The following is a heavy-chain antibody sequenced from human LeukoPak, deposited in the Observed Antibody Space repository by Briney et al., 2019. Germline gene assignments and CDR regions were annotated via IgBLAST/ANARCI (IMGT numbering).Heavy chain of an antibody. CDR1: GFTFSSYS. J-gene: IGHJ4*02. CDR3: ARTATDTGEFDY. Sequence: GGSLRLSCAASGFTFSSYSMNWVRQAPGKGLECVSSISSSSSSIYYADSVKGRFTISRDDAKNSLYLQINSLRAEDTAVYYCARTATDTGEFDYWGQGTLVTVSS. D-gene: IGHD6-13*01. V-gene: IGHV3-21*01. CDR2: ISSSSSSI.